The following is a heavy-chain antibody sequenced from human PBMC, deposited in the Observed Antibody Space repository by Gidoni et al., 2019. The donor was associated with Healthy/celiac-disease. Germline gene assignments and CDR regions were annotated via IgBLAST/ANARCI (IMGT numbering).Heavy chain of an antibody. CDR2: ISGSGGST. Sequence: EVQLLESGGGLVQPGGSLRLSCAASGFTFSSYAISWVRQAPGKGLEWVSAISGSGGSTYYADSVKGRFTISRDNSKNTLYLQMNSLRAEDTAVYYCAREFYYYDSSGYYPPHCFDYWGQGTLVTVSS. CDR1: GFTFSSYA. D-gene: IGHD3-22*01. V-gene: IGHV3-23*01. J-gene: IGHJ4*02. CDR3: AREFYYYDSSGYYPPHCFDY.